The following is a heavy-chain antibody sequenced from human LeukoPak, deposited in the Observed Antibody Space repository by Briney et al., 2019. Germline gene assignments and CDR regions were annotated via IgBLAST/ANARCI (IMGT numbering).Heavy chain of an antibody. D-gene: IGHD4-11*01. Sequence: PSETLSLTCTVYGGSFSGYYWSWIRQSPGKGLEWIGEIYHTGTTNSNPSLGSRLTLSVDSSKNQFSLKLTSVTAADTGVYYCARGDSNSFEYLYYMDVWGKGTTVTVSS. CDR1: GGSFSGYY. CDR2: IYHTGTT. CDR3: ARGDSNSFEYLYYMDV. J-gene: IGHJ6*03. V-gene: IGHV4-34*01.